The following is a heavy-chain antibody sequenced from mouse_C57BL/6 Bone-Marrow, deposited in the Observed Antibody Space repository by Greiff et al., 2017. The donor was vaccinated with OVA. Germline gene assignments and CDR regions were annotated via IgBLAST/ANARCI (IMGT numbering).Heavy chain of an antibody. CDR2: INTNNGGT. J-gene: IGHJ4*01. CDR3: ARGGNYAMDY. Sequence: VQLQQSGPELVKPGASVKMSCKASGYTFTDDNMHWVKQSHGKSLEWSGYINTNNGGTSYNQKFKGNATLTVNKSSSTADLELRSLTSEDSAVYYGARGGNYAMDYWGQGTSVTVSS. V-gene: IGHV1-22*01. CDR1: GYTFTDDN.